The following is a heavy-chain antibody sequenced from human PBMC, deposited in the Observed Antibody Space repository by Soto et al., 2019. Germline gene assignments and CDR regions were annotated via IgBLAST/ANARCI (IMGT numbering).Heavy chain of an antibody. V-gene: IGHV4-34*01. CDR2: INHSGST. CDR3: ARAPILRELRGIAVAKYKSTRIAKFDY. CDR1: GGSFSGYY. D-gene: IGHD6-19*01. Sequence: SETLSLTCAVYGGSFSGYYWSWIRQPPGKGLEWIGEINHSGSTNYNPSLKSRVTISVDTSKNQFSLKLSSVTAADTAVYYCARAPILRELRGIAVAKYKSTRIAKFDYWGQGTLVTVSS. J-gene: IGHJ4*02.